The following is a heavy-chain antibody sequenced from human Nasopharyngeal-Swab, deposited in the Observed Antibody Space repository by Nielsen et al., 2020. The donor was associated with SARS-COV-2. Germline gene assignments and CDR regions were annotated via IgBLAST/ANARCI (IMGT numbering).Heavy chain of an antibody. CDR2: INHSGTT. Sequence: GSLRLSCAVYGGSFSGYYWSWIRQPPGKGLEWIGEINHSGTTSYNPSLKSRVTISLDTSKNQFSLKLSSVTAADTAVYYCARGHRSISMIVVVIATAHFYFDSWGRGTLVTVTS. CDR1: GGSFSGYY. J-gene: IGHJ4*02. D-gene: IGHD3-22*01. CDR3: ARGHRSISMIVVVIATAHFYFDS. V-gene: IGHV4-34*01.